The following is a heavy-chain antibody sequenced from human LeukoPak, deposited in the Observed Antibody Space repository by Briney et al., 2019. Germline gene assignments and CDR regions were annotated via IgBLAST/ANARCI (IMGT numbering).Heavy chain of an antibody. Sequence: TGGSLRLSCAASGFTFNSSEMNWVRQAPGKGLDWVSYISSGGSTIYYADSVKGRFTISRDNAKNSLYLQMNSLRAEDTAVYYCARLTVTRYFDYWGQGTLVTVSS. CDR2: ISSGGSTI. CDR3: ARLTVTRYFDY. D-gene: IGHD4-17*01. CDR1: GFTFNSSE. J-gene: IGHJ4*02. V-gene: IGHV3-48*03.